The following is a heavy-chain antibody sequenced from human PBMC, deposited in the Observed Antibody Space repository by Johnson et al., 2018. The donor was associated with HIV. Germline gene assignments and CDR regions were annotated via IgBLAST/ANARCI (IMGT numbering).Heavy chain of an antibody. D-gene: IGHD2-21*01. CDR1: GLTFSSYG. V-gene: IGHV3-30*03. Sequence: QVQLVESGGGVVQPGRSLRLSCAASGLTFSSYGMHWVRQAPGKGLEWVAVISYDGSKKYYADSMKGRFTISRDNSKNTLYLQMGSLRAEDMAVYYCARARARVTFDIWGQGTMVTVSS. CDR3: ARARARVTFDI. J-gene: IGHJ3*02. CDR2: ISYDGSKK.